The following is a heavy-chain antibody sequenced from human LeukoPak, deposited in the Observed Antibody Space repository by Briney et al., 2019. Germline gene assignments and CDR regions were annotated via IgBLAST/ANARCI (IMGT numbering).Heavy chain of an antibody. Sequence: GGSLRLSCTASGFTFSGYSMNWIRQAPGKGLEWVSSFGTRSTSIYHAGSVKGRFAISRDNAKNSLFLQMNSLRAEDTALYYCAREVSEGFDFWGQGTLVTVSS. V-gene: IGHV3-21*01. D-gene: IGHD3-22*01. CDR3: AREVSEGFDF. J-gene: IGHJ4*02. CDR1: GFTFSGYS. CDR2: FGTRSTSI.